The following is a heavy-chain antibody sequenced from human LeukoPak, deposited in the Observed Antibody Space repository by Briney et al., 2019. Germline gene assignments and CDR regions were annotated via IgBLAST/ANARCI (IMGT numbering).Heavy chain of an antibody. CDR1: GFTFSNYW. CDR2: IKQDGSEK. V-gene: IGHV3-7*03. CDR3: ARDNNWSSDY. D-gene: IGHD1-20*01. Sequence: GGSLRLSCAASGFTFSNYWMSWVRQAPGKGLEWMANIKQDGSEKYYVGSVKGRFTISRDNAKNSLYLQMNSLRAEDTAVYYCARDNNWSSDYWGQGTLVTVSS. J-gene: IGHJ4*02.